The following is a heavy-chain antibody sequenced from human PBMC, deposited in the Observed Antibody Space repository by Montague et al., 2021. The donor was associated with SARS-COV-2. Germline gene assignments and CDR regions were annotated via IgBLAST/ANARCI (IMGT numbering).Heavy chain of an antibody. Sequence: SETLSLTCTVSGGSISSYYWSWIRQPPGKGLEWIGYIYYTGSTKYNPSLKSRVTMSLDRPTNRFSLRLNTVAAADTAMYYCARGSRVVGITPGFGYWGQGTQVAVSS. D-gene: IGHD2-21*01. V-gene: IGHV4-59*01. J-gene: IGHJ4*02. CDR2: IYYTGST. CDR3: ARGSRVVGITPGFGY. CDR1: GGSISSYY.